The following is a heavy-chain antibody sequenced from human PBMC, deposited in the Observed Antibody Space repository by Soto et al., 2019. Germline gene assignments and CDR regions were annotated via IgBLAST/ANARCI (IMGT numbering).Heavy chain of an antibody. V-gene: IGHV4-34*01. CDR2: INHSGST. D-gene: IGHD2-15*01. CDR1: GGSFSGYY. J-gene: IGHJ6*03. Sequence: QVQLQQWGAGLLKPSETLSLTCAVYGGSFSGYYWSWIRQPPGKGLEWIGEINHSGSTNYNPSLKSRVTISVDTSKNQFSLKLSSVTAADTAVYYCARHLKYCSGGSCYSGYSYYMDVWGKGTTVTVSS. CDR3: ARHLKYCSGGSCYSGYSYYMDV.